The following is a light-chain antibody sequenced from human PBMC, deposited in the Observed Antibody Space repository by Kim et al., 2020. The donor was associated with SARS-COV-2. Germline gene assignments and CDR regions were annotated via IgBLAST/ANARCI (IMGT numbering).Light chain of an antibody. CDR2: YDS. V-gene: IGLV3-21*04. CDR1: NIGTYS. CDR3: QVWDNTGDQPV. Sequence: SYELTQPPSVSVAPGKTARMTRGGNNIGTYSVHWYQQKPGQAPVLVISYDSDRPSGIPERFSGSNSGNRATLSISRVEAGDEADYYCQVWDNTGDQPVFGGGTQLTVL. J-gene: IGLJ3*02.